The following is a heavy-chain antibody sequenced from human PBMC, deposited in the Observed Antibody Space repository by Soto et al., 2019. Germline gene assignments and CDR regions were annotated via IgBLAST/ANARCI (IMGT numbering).Heavy chain of an antibody. Sequence: QVQLQESGPGLVKPSETLSLTCTVSGGSISSYYWSWIRQPPGKGLEWIGYIYYSGSTNYNPSLKSRVTISVDTSKNQFSLKLSSVPAADTAVYYCARAGDIVVVPAAGGWWYMDVWGKGTTVTVSS. CDR1: GGSISSYY. V-gene: IGHV4-59*01. CDR2: IYYSGST. CDR3: ARAGDIVVVPAAGGWWYMDV. J-gene: IGHJ6*03. D-gene: IGHD2-2*01.